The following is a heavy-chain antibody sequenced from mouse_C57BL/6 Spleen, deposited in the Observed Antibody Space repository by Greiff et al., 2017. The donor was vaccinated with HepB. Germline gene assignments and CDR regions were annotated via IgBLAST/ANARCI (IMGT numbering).Heavy chain of an antibody. CDR1: GYTFTSYW. J-gene: IGHJ3*01. CDR3: ARERIYYGNYTRFAY. D-gene: IGHD2-1*01. Sequence: VQVVESGAELAKPGASVKLSCKASGYTFTSYWMHWVKQRPGQGLEWIGYINPSSGYTKYNQKFKDKATLTADKSSSTAYMQLSSLTYEDSAVYYCARERIYYGNYTRFAYWGQGTLVTVSA. V-gene: IGHV1-7*01. CDR2: INPSSGYT.